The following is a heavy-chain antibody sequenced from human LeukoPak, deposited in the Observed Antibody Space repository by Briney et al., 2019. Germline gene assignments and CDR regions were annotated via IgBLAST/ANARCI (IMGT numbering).Heavy chain of an antibody. V-gene: IGHV3-7*05. CDR1: GFTFSIFW. Sequence: GGSLRLSCAASGFTFSIFWMSWVRQAPGKGLEWVAKIIQDGSEKYYVDPVKGRFTISRDNAKNSLYLKMNSLRAEDTAVYYCARDSPGIMIFGVVTPNGGQGTLVTVSS. CDR2: IIQDGSEK. CDR3: ARDSPGIMIFGVVTPN. J-gene: IGHJ4*02. D-gene: IGHD3-3*01.